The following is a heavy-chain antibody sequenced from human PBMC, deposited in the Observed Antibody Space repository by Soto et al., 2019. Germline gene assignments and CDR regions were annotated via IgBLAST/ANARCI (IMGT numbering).Heavy chain of an antibody. J-gene: IGHJ4*02. CDR1: GYTFTGYY. CDR2: INPNSGGT. CDR3: ARAALDNTYYDILTGYPDY. V-gene: IGHV1-2*02. D-gene: IGHD3-9*01. Sequence: ASVKVSCKASGYTFTGYYMHWVRQAPGQGLEWMGWINPNSGGTNYAQKFQGRVTMTRDTSISTAYMELSRLRSDDTAVYYCARAALDNTYYDILTGYPDYWGQGTLVTVSS.